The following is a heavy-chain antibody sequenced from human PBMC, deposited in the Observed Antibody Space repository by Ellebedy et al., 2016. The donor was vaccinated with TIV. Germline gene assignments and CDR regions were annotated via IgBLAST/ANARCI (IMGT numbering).Heavy chain of an antibody. CDR1: GYTFTSYG. D-gene: IGHD1-1*01. CDR3: ARLQYASNWNFLDY. CDR2: ISAYNGNT. Sequence: ASVKVSCKASGYTFTSYGISWVRQAPGQGLEWMGWISAYNGNTNYAQKLQGRVTMTTDTSTSTAYMELRSLRSDDTAMYFCARLQYASNWNFLDYWGQGTQVAVSS. V-gene: IGHV1-18*04. J-gene: IGHJ4*02.